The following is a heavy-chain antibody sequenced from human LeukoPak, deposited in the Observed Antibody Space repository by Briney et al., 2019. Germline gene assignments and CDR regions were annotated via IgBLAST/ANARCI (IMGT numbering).Heavy chain of an antibody. CDR2: INHSGST. Sequence: SETLSLTCAVYGGSFSGYYWSWIRQPPGKGLEWIGEINHSGSTNYNPSLKSRVTISVDTSKNQFSLKLSSVTAADTAVYYCARERLRTGIDYWGQGTLVTVSS. CDR1: GGSFSGYY. V-gene: IGHV4-34*01. CDR3: ARERLRTGIDY. D-gene: IGHD1-14*01. J-gene: IGHJ4*02.